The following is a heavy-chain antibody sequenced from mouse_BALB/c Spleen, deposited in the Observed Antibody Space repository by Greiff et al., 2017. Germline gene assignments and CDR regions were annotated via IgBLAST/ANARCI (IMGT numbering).Heavy chain of an antibody. D-gene: IGHD1-1*01. J-gene: IGHJ4*01. CDR1: GFSLTSYG. Sequence: VQLQESGPGLVAPSQSLSITCTVSGFSLTSYGVHWVRQPPGKGLEWLGVIWAGGSTNYNSALMSRLSISKDNSKSQVFLKMNSLQTDDTAMYYCAIITTVVARAMDYWGQGTSVTVSS. V-gene: IGHV2-9*02. CDR2: IWAGGST. CDR3: AIITTVVARAMDY.